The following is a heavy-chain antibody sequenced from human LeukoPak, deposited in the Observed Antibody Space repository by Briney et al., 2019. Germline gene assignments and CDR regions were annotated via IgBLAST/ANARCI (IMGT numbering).Heavy chain of an antibody. V-gene: IGHV3-30*02. CDR2: IRYDGSNK. D-gene: IGHD1-26*01. CDR3: AKDRGSGSYSDY. CDR1: GLTFSSYG. Sequence: GGSLRLSCAAAGLTFSSYGMHWFRQAPGKGLEWVAFIRYDGSNKYYADSVKGRFTISRDNSKNTLYLQMNSLRAEDTAVYYCAKDRGSGSYSDYWGQGTLVTVSS. J-gene: IGHJ4*02.